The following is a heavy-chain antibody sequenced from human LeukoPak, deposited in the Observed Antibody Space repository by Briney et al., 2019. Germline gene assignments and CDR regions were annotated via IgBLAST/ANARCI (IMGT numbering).Heavy chain of an antibody. D-gene: IGHD2-2*01. CDR1: GFDFSTQW. Sequence: GGSLRLSCAASGFDFSTQWMSWVRQAPGKGLEWVSAISGSGGSTYYADSVKGRFTISRDNSKNTLYLQMNSLRAEDTAVYYCAKAYCSSTSCYAEYYFDYWGQGTLVTVSS. J-gene: IGHJ4*02. CDR3: AKAYCSSTSCYAEYYFDY. CDR2: ISGSGGST. V-gene: IGHV3-23*01.